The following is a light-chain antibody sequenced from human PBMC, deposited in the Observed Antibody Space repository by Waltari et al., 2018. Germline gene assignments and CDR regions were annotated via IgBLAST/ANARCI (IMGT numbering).Light chain of an antibody. V-gene: IGLV8-61*01. CDR3: ALYVHSGLWI. Sequence: QTVVTQEPSFSVSPGGTVTLTCGLNSGSVSATNFPSWYQQTPGQLPRALMYYIDSRTSGVPNRFSGSIIGDKAALTITGAQADDESDYYCALYVHSGLWIFGGGTRLTVL. J-gene: IGLJ2*01. CDR2: YID. CDR1: SGSVSATNF.